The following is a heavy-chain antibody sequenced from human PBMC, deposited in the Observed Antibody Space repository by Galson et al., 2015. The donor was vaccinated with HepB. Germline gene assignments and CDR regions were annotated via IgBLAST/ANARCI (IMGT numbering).Heavy chain of an antibody. CDR3: VRKVSGVYGFDI. Sequence: SLRLPCAASGFTFSDYGMGWVRQAPGKGLEWDSRIIASGATTYYADSVKGRFTISRDNSKKMLYLQISSLRADDSAVYYCVRKVSGVYGFDIWDQGTMVTVSS. V-gene: IGHV3-23*01. J-gene: IGHJ3*02. CDR1: GFTFSDYG. D-gene: IGHD2-8*01. CDR2: IIASGATT.